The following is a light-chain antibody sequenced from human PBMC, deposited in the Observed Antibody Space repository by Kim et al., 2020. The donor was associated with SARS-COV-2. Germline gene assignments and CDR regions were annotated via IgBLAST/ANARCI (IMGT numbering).Light chain of an antibody. CDR2: AAS. CDR1: QGIATY. V-gene: IGKV1-27*01. Sequence: DIQMTQSPSSLSASVGDRVTITCRASQGIATYLAWYQQKPGKAPKLLIYAASTLQSGVPSWFTGSGSGTDFALTISSLQPEDVATYYCQKYTTAPWTFGPGTKVDIK. J-gene: IGKJ1*01. CDR3: QKYTTAPWT.